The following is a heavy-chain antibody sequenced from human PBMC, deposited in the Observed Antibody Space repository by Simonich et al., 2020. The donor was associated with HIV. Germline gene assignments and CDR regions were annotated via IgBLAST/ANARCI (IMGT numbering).Heavy chain of an antibody. D-gene: IGHD4-17*01. CDR3: AREDFGDYGGKHFDY. J-gene: IGHJ4*02. Sequence: QVQLVQSGAEVKKPGSSVKVSCTASGGTFSSYAISWVRQAPGQGLEWMGRFIPIFGTSNYAQKCQGRVTITVDESPRTAYMELNSLTSEDTAIYYCAREDFGDYGGKHFDYWGQGTLVTVSS. CDR1: GGTFSSYA. CDR2: FIPIFGTS. V-gene: IGHV1-69*13.